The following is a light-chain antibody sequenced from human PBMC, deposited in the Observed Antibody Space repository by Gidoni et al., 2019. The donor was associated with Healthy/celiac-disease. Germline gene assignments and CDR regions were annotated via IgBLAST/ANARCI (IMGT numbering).Light chain of an antibody. CDR1: QSVNSY. J-gene: IGKJ3*01. V-gene: IGKV3-11*01. CDR2: DAS. Sequence: IVLTQSPATLSLSPGERATLSCRASQSVNSYLAWYQQKPGQAPRLLIYDASNRATGIPARFSGSGSGTDFTLTISSLEPEDFAVYYCQQRSNWPIFTFGPGTKVDIK. CDR3: QQRSNWPIFT.